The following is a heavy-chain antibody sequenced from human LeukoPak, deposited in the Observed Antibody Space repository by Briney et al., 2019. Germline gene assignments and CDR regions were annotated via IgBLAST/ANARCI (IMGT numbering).Heavy chain of an antibody. CDR1: GFTFSSCS. J-gene: IGHJ3*02. CDR3: ARGGALSLEFDI. CDR2: ISSSSSYI. D-gene: IGHD3-16*02. Sequence: PGGSLRLSCAASGFTFSSCSMNWVRQAPGKGLEWVSSISSSSSYIYYADSVKGRFTISRDNAKNSLYLQMNSLRAEDTAVYYCARGGALSLEFDIWGQGTMVTVSS. V-gene: IGHV3-21*01.